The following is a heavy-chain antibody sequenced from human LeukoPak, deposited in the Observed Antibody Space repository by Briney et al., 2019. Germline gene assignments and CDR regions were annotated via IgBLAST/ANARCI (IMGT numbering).Heavy chain of an antibody. CDR3: ATGYYYGSGSYYAD. CDR1: GDTFSSYV. Sequence: SVKVSCKASGDTFSSYVISWVRQAPGQGLEWMGGIIPIFGTANYAQKFQGRVTITADESTSAAYMELSSLRPEDTAVYYCATGYYYGSGSYYADWGQGTLVTVSS. D-gene: IGHD3-10*01. V-gene: IGHV1-69*13. J-gene: IGHJ4*02. CDR2: IIPIFGTA.